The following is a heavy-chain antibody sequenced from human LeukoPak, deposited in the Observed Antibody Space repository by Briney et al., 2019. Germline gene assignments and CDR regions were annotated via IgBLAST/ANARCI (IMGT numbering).Heavy chain of an antibody. CDR3: ARALNRVPTAIDY. J-gene: IGHJ4*02. CDR1: GFTFTNAW. V-gene: IGHV3-74*01. CDR2: INSDGSST. Sequence: GGSLRLSCAASGFTFTNAWMNWVRQAPGKGLVWVSRINSDGSSTSYADSVKGRFTISRDNAKNTLYLQMNSLRAEDTAVYYCARALNRVPTAIDYWGQGTLVTVSS. D-gene: IGHD5-18*01.